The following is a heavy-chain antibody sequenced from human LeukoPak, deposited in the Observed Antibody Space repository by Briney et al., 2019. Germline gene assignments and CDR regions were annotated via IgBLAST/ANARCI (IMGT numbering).Heavy chain of an antibody. CDR1: GDSISSSSDY. J-gene: IGHJ5*02. CDR3: ARGQRITNWFDP. D-gene: IGHD5-24*01. CDR2: IYYSGST. Sequence: SETLSLTCTVSGDSISSSSDYWGWIRQPPGKGLEWIGSIYYSGSTYYKPSLKSRVTMSVDTSKNQFSLKLSSVTAADTAVYYCARGQRITNWFDPWGQGTLVTVSS. V-gene: IGHV4-39*01.